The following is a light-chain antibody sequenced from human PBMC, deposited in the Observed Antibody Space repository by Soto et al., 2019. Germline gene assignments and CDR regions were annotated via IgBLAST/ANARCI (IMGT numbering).Light chain of an antibody. Sequence: EIVLTQSPGTLSLSPGERATLSCRASQSVSSNLAWYQQKPGQAPRLLIYAASTRATGIPATFSGSGSGTDFTLTISSLQSEDFAIYYCQQYNNWPRTFGQGTKVDIK. CDR1: QSVSSN. CDR2: AAS. J-gene: IGKJ1*01. CDR3: QQYNNWPRT. V-gene: IGKV3-15*01.